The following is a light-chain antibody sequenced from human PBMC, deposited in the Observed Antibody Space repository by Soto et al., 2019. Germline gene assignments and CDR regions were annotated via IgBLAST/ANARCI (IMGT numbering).Light chain of an antibody. CDR1: QSISRY. V-gene: IGKV1-39*01. CDR3: QQSYSTPTWT. Sequence: DIRMTQSPSSLSASVGNRFTITCRASQSISRYLNWYQQKPGKAPKLLIYAASSLQSGVPSRFSGSGSGTDFTLTISSLQTEDLANYYCQQSYSTPTWTFGQGTKVDIK. J-gene: IGKJ1*01. CDR2: AAS.